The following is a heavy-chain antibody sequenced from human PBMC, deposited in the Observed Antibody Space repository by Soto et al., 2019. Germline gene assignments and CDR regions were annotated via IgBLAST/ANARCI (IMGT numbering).Heavy chain of an antibody. Sequence: GESLKISCQGSGYSFTSYWISWVRQMPGKGLEWMGRIDPSDSYTNYSPSFQGHVTISADKSISTAYLQWSSLKASDTAMYYCASPDIVVVPAAGGYGMDVWGQGTTVTVSS. CDR3: ASPDIVVVPAAGGYGMDV. CDR2: IDPSDSYT. CDR1: GYSFTSYW. V-gene: IGHV5-10-1*01. D-gene: IGHD2-2*01. J-gene: IGHJ6*02.